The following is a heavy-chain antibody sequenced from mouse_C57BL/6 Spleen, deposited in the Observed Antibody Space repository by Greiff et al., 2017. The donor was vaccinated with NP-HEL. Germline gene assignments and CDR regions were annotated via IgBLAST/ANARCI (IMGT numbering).Heavy chain of an antibody. CDR3: ARGIPHYYGSSPDY. J-gene: IGHJ2*01. CDR2: ISSGSSTI. Sequence: EVKLVESGGGLVKPGGSLKLSCAASGFTFSDYGMHWVRQAPEKGLEWVAYISSGSSTIYYADTVKGRFTISRDNAKNTLFLQMTSLRSEDTAMYYCARGIPHYYGSSPDYWGQGTTLTVSS. V-gene: IGHV5-17*01. CDR1: GFTFSDYG. D-gene: IGHD1-1*01.